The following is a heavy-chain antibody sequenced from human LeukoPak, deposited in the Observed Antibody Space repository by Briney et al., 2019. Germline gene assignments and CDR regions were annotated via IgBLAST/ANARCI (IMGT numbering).Heavy chain of an antibody. J-gene: IGHJ6*03. V-gene: IGHV1-18*01. D-gene: IGHD1-26*01. Sequence: ASVTVSFTASGGTFSSYAISWVRQAPGQGLEWMGWISAYNGNTNYAQKLQGRVTMTTDTSTSTAYMELRSLRSDDTAVYYCARRRGTEMYYYYYYMDVWGKGTTVTGSS. CDR2: ISAYNGNT. CDR3: ARRRGTEMYYYYYYMDV. CDR1: GGTFSSYA.